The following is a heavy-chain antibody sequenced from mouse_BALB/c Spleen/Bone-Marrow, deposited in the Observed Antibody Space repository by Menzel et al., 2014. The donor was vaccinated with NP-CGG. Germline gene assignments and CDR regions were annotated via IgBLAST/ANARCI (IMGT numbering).Heavy chain of an antibody. Sequence: VQLQQSGPELVKPGASVKISCKASGYTFSDYNMHCVKQSHGKGLEWIGNIYPYNGGTGYNQKFKRKATLTVDNSSSTAYMELRSLTSEDSAVYHCARGWLLSWFAYWGQGTLVTVSA. V-gene: IGHV1S29*02. CDR1: GYTFSDYN. J-gene: IGHJ3*01. CDR2: IYPYNGGT. CDR3: ARGWLLSWFAY. D-gene: IGHD2-3*01.